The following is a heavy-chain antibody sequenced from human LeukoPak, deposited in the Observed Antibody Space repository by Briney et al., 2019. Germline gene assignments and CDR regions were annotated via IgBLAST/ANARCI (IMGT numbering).Heavy chain of an antibody. J-gene: IGHJ5*02. D-gene: IGHD3-10*01. CDR1: GGSISSSSYY. V-gene: IGHV4-39*01. CDR2: IYYSGST. CDR3: ASHSLTMVRGMVSSFDP. Sequence: SETLSLTCTVSGGSISSSSYYWGWIRQPPGKGLEWIGSIYYSGSTYYNPSLKSRVTISVDTSKNQFSLKLSSVTAADTAVYYCASHSLTMVRGMVSSFDPWGRGTLVTVSS.